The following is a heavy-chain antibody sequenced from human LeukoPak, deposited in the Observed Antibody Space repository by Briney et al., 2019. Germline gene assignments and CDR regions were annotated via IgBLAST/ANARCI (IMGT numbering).Heavy chain of an antibody. D-gene: IGHD6-19*01. CDR2: IKYDGGEK. J-gene: IGHJ5*02. CDR3: AKDSDSGAYDH. CDR1: GLSFRSNW. Sequence: GGSLRLSCVASGLSFRSNWMSWVRQAPGKGLEWVANIKYDGGEKYYVDSVKGRFTISRDNAKNSVYLQMNSLRAEDTAVYYCAKDSDSGAYDHWGQGTLVTVSS. V-gene: IGHV3-7*01.